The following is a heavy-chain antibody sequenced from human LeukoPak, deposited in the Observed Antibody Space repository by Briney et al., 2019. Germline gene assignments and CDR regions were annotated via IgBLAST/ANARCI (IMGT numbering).Heavy chain of an antibody. CDR3: AREDEGWFGELYYGMDV. J-gene: IGHJ6*04. D-gene: IGHD3-10*01. Sequence: PGGSLRLSCAASGFTFSSYEMNWVRQAPGKGLEWVSYISSSGSTVYYADSVKGRFTISRDNAKNSLYLQMNSLRAEDTAVYYCAREDEGWFGELYYGMDVWGKGTTVTASS. CDR2: ISSSGSTV. V-gene: IGHV3-48*03. CDR1: GFTFSSYE.